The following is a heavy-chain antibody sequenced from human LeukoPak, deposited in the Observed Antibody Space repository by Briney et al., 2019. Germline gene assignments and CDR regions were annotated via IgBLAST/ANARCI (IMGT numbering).Heavy chain of an antibody. CDR3: ARLPYYYDSSGYYFDY. J-gene: IGHJ4*02. V-gene: IGHV5-51*01. CDR1: GYSFTSYW. CDR2: IYPGDSDT. D-gene: IGHD3-22*01. Sequence: GESLKISCKGSGYSFTSYWIGWVRQMPGKGLEWMGIIYPGDSDTRYSPSFQGQVTISADKSINTAYLQWSSLKASDTAMYYCARLPYYYDSSGYYFDYWGQGTLVTVSS.